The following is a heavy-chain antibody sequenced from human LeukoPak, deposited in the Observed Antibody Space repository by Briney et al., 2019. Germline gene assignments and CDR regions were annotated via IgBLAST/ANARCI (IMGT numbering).Heavy chain of an antibody. J-gene: IGHJ3*02. Sequence: SGPTLVHPPQPLTLTCTFSGFSLSTSGVGVGWIRQPPVKALEWLALIYWNDDKRYSPSLKSGLTITKDTSKNQVVLTMTNMEPVDTATYYCAHSSFVRAFDIWGQGTMVTVSS. CDR1: GFSLSTSGVG. D-gene: IGHD2-21*01. CDR3: AHSSFVRAFDI. V-gene: IGHV2-5*01. CDR2: IYWNDDK.